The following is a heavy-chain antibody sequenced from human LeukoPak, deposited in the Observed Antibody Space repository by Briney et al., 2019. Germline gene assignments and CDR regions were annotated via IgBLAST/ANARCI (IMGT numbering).Heavy chain of an antibody. J-gene: IGHJ4*02. V-gene: IGHV1-69*01. D-gene: IGHD1-26*01. CDR2: IIPIFGTA. Sequence: SVKVSCKASWGTFSSYAISWVRPPPGQGLEWMGGIIPIFGTANYAQKFQGRVTLTADESTSTAYMELSSLRSEDTAVYYCASMNPTAGATDYWGQGTLVTVSS. CDR1: WGTFSSYA. CDR3: ASMNPTAGATDY.